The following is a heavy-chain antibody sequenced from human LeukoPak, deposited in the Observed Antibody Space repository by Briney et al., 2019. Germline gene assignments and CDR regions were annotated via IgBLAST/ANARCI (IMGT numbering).Heavy chain of an antibody. V-gene: IGHV5-51*01. Sequence: GESLTISCMGSGYSFTIYCIGWVRQMTGKGLAWRGIIYPGASDTRYSPSCQGQVSLSAGKSISTAYRQASSLKASDTGMYYCARPRVVAGYYFACGGEGSLV. CDR2: IYPGASDT. D-gene: IGHD6-19*01. CDR3: ARPRVVAGYYFAC. J-gene: IGHJ4*02. CDR1: GYSFTIYC.